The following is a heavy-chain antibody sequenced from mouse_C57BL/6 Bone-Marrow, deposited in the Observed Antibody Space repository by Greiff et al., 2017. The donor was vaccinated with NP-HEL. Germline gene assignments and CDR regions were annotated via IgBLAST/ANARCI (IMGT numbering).Heavy chain of an antibody. Sequence: VKLVESGGGLVQPGGSLSLSCAASGFTFTDYYMSWVRQPPGKALEWLGFIRNKANGYTTEYSASVKGRFTISRDNSQSILYLQMNALRAEDSATYYCARYGISWYFDVWGTGTTVTVSS. V-gene: IGHV7-3*01. CDR1: GFTFTDYY. CDR2: IRNKANGYTT. J-gene: IGHJ1*03. CDR3: ARYGISWYFDV.